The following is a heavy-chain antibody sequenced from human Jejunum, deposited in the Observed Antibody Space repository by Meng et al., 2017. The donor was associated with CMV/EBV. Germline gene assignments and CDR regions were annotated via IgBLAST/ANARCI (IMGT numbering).Heavy chain of an antibody. J-gene: IGHJ5*02. CDR1: IRDYY. CDR2: IFSSGTT. D-gene: IGHD2-2*01. CDR3: ARGDHGGTTACYPHWFDP. V-gene: IGHV4-59*12. Sequence: IRDYYWSWIRQPPGKGLEWIGYIFSSGTTDYNPSLKSRVTMSVDMSKNQFSLTLTSVTAADTAVYYCARGDHGGTTACYPHWFDPWGQGTLVTVSS.